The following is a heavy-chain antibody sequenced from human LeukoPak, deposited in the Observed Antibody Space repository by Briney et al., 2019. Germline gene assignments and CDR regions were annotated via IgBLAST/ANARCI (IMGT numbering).Heavy chain of an antibody. CDR3: ARQGYPDAFDI. J-gene: IGHJ3*02. CDR1: GFTFSSYA. Sequence: GRSLRLSCAASGFTFSSYAMHWVRQAPGKGLEWVAVISYDGSNKYYADSVKGRFTISRDNSKNTLYLQMNSLRAEDTAVYYCARQGYPDAFDIWGQGTMVAVSS. V-gene: IGHV3-30*14. CDR2: ISYDGSNK. D-gene: IGHD6-13*01.